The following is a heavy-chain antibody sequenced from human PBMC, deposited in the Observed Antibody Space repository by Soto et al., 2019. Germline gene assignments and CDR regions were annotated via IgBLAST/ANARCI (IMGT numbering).Heavy chain of an antibody. D-gene: IGHD3-9*01. Sequence: SETLSLTCTVSGGSISSSSYYWGWIRQPPGKGLEWIGSIYYSGTTYYNPSLKSRVTISVDTSKNQFSLKLSSVTAADTAVYYCARHRGYYEILTGYYTELNFDYWGQGTLVTVSS. CDR3: ARHRGYYEILTGYYTELNFDY. CDR2: IYYSGTT. J-gene: IGHJ4*02. V-gene: IGHV4-39*01. CDR1: GGSISSSSYY.